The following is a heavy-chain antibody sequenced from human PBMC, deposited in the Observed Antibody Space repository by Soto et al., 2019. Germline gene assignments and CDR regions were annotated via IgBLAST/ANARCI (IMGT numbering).Heavy chain of an antibody. CDR2: ISGRGDHR. CDR3: AKDRALKNQTPYGMDV. Sequence: GGSLRLSCVASPITVYNFAAMSWVRQTPERGLEWVSTISGRGDHRYYADSVKGRFTISRDNSKNRLYLQMDGLRVDDTAVYYCAKDRALKNQTPYGMDVWGQGTTVTVSS. D-gene: IGHD2-2*01. J-gene: IGHJ6*02. V-gene: IGHV3-23*01. CDR1: PITVYNFAA.